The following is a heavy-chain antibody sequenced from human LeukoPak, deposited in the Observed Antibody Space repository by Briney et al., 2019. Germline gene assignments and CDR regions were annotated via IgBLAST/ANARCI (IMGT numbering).Heavy chain of an antibody. V-gene: IGHV4-39*02. D-gene: IGHD1/OR15-1a*01. Sequence: SETLSLTCTVSGGSISSSFYYWGWIRQPPGKGLEWIGSIYHGGSTYYNPSLKSRVTISVDTSRNQFSLNLSSVTAADTAVYYCAREPNSDLLHYYGMDVWGQGTTVTVSS. CDR1: GGSISSSFYY. CDR2: IYHGGST. J-gene: IGHJ6*02. CDR3: AREPNSDLLHYYGMDV.